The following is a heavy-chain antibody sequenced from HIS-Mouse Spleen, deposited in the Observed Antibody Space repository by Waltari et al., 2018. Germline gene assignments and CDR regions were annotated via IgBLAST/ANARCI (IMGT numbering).Heavy chain of an antibody. Sequence: QVTLRESGPALVKPTQTLTLTCTFSGFSLSTSGMCVSWIRQPPGKALEWLARIDWDDYKYYSTSLKTRLTISKDTAKNQVVLTMTNMDPVDTATYYCARIAEGYSSGWYACDYWGQGTLVTVSS. V-gene: IGHV2-70*15. D-gene: IGHD6-19*01. J-gene: IGHJ4*02. CDR1: GFSLSTSGMC. CDR3: ARIAEGYSSGWYACDY. CDR2: IDWDDYK.